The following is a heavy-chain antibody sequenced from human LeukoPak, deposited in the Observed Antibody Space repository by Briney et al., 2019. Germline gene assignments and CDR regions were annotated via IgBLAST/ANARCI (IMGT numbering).Heavy chain of an antibody. V-gene: IGHV4-4*07. CDR2: IYTSGST. J-gene: IGHJ4*02. CDR3: ARQRGLDYDSSAYYRDY. D-gene: IGHD3-22*01. Sequence: SEALSLTCTVSGGSISSYYWSWIRQPAGKGLEWIGRIYTSGSTNYNPSLKSRVTISVDTSKNPFSLKLSSVTAADTAVYYCARQRGLDYDSSAYYRDYWGQGTLVTVSS. CDR1: GGSISSYY.